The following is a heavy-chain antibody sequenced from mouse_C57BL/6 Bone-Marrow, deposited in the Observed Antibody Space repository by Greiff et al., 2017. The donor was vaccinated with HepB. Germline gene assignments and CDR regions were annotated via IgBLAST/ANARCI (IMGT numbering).Heavy chain of an antibody. Sequence: EVQLQQSGPELVKPGASVKISCKASGYTFTDYYMNWVKQSHGKSLEWIGDINPNNGGTSYNQKFKGKATLTVDKSSSTAYMELRSLTSEDSAVYYCSLYYDYDGSNGYWGQGTTLTVSS. CDR1: GYTFTDYY. CDR2: INPNNGGT. D-gene: IGHD2-4*01. V-gene: IGHV1-26*01. CDR3: SLYYDYDGSNGY. J-gene: IGHJ2*01.